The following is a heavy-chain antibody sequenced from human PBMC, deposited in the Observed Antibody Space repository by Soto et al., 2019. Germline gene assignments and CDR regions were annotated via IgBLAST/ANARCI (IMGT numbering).Heavy chain of an antibody. D-gene: IGHD3-22*01. CDR3: ARGRRDYSGYYGYYFDY. CDR1: GYTFTGYY. CDR2: INPNSGGT. J-gene: IGHJ4*02. V-gene: IGHV1-2*04. Sequence: ASVKVSCKASGYTFTGYYMHWVRQAPGQGLEWMGWINPNSGGTNYAQQFQGWVTMTRDTSMSTAYMDLNRLRSDDTAVYYCARGRRDYSGYYGYYFDYWGQGPLVTVSS.